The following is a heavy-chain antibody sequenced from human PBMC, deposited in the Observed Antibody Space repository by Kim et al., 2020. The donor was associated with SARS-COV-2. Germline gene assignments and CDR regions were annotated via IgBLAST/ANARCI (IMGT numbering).Heavy chain of an antibody. J-gene: IGHJ4*02. CDR3: ARDLGYCSGGSCYSFDY. CDR2: INAGNGNT. CDR1: GYTFTSYA. Sequence: VKVSCKASGYTFTSYAMHWVRQAPGQRLEWMGWINAGNGNTKYSQKFQGRVTITRDTSASTAYMELSSLRSEDTAVYYCARDLGYCSGGSCYSFDYWGQGTLVTVSS. V-gene: IGHV1-3*01. D-gene: IGHD2-15*01.